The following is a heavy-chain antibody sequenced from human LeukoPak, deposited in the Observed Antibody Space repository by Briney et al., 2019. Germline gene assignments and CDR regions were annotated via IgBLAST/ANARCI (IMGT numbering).Heavy chain of an antibody. J-gene: IGHJ6*02. Sequence: PSETLSLTCAVYGGSFSSYYWSWIRQPPGKGLEWIGEINHSGSTNYNPSLKSRVTISVDTSKNQFSLKLSSVTAADTAVYYCARSCSSTSCYIAYYYYYYGMDVWGQGTTVTVSS. CDR1: GGSFSSYY. V-gene: IGHV4-34*01. D-gene: IGHD2-2*02. CDR2: INHSGST. CDR3: ARSCSSTSCYIAYYYYYYGMDV.